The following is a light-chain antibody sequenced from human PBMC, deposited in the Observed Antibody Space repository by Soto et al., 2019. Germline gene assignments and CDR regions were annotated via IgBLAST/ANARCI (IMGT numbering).Light chain of an antibody. CDR3: QVPDYCPIA. V-gene: IGKV1D-12*01. CDR1: QGISSW. Sequence: DIQMIQSPSAVSTYMGNIVTITCRASQGISSWLAWYQQKPGKAPKLLIYAASSLQSGVPSRFSVSGSGTDFTLTCGSVHPEEFASYYSQVPDYCPIAIGQGTRLEIK. J-gene: IGKJ5*01. CDR2: AAS.